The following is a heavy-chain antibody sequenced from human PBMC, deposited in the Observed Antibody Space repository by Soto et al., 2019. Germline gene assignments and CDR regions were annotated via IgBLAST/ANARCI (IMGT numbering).Heavy chain of an antibody. V-gene: IGHV4-59*01. D-gene: IGHD4-17*01. J-gene: IGHJ4*02. CDR2: IYYSGST. CDR3: ARGGSPATVTELLDY. Sequence: SETLSLTCTVSGGSISSYYWSWIRQPPGKGLEWIGYIYYSGSTNCNPSLKSRVTISVDTFKNQFSLKLSSVTAADTAVYYCARGGSPATVTELLDYWGQGTLVTVSS. CDR1: GGSISSYY.